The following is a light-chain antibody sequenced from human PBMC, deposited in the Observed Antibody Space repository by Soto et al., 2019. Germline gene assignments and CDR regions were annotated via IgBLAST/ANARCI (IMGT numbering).Light chain of an antibody. J-gene: IGLJ3*02. V-gene: IGLV1-40*01. CDR1: SSNIGAGYD. CDR2: DNT. Sequence: QLVLTQPPSVSGAPGQRVTISCTGSSSNIGAGYDVHWYQQLPGTAPKLLIYDNTNRPSGVPDRFSGSKSGTSVSLAITGLQAEDEADYYCQSYDSTLNGWVFGGGTKLNVL. CDR3: QSYDSTLNGWV.